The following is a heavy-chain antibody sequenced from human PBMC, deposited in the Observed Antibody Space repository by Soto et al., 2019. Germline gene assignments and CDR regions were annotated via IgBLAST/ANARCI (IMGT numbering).Heavy chain of an antibody. V-gene: IGHV3-33*01. Sequence: AGGSLRLSCSAAGFTFSSYGMHWVPPAPGKGLEWVAVIWYDGSNKYYADSVKGRFTISRDNSKNTLYLQMNSLRAEDTAVYYCARDPGNYYYMDVWGKGTTVTVSS. J-gene: IGHJ6*03. CDR1: GFTFSSYG. CDR3: ARDPGNYYYMDV. CDR2: IWYDGSNK.